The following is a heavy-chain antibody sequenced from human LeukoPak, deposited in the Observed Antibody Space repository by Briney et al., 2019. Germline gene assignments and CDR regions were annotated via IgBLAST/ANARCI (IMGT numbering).Heavy chain of an antibody. V-gene: IGHV4-34*01. CDR3: ARAGIAAAGTIRGVKYFQH. CDR1: GGSFSGYY. J-gene: IGHJ1*01. CDR2: INHSGST. D-gene: IGHD6-13*01. Sequence: SETLSLTCAVYGGSFSGYYWSWIRQPPGKGLEWIREINHSGSTNYNPSLKSRVTISVDTSKNQFSLKLSSVTAADTAVYYCARAGIAAAGTIRGVKYFQHWGQGTLVTVSS.